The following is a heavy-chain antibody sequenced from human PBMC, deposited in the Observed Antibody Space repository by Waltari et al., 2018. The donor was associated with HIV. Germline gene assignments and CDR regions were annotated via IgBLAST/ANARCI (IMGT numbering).Heavy chain of an antibody. V-gene: IGHV6-1*01. CDR3: ARDGPGDYYYYGVDV. J-gene: IGHJ6*02. CDR2: TYYRSKWYS. D-gene: IGHD1-1*01. CDR1: GDTVPSSNSA. Sequence: QVVLQQSGPGLLKSSQTLSLTCAISGDTVPSSNSAWNWIRQSPSRGLEWLGRTYYRSKWYSDYALSVRSRITIRADTSKNQFSLQLNSVTPEDTAVYFCARDGPGDYYYYGVDVWGLGTTITVSS.